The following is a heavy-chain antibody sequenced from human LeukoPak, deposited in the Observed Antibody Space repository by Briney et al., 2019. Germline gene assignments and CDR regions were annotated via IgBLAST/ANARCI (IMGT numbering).Heavy chain of an antibody. CDR2: IIPIFGTA. V-gene: IGHV1-69*05. Sequence: SVKVSCKASGGTFSSYAISWVRQAPGQGLEWMGGIIPIFGTANYAQKFQGRVTITTDESTSTAYMELSSLRSEDTAVYYCASPGSGRPEYSSGWHSFDIWGQGKRLTVSS. D-gene: IGHD6-19*01. CDR3: ASPGSGRPEYSSGWHSFDI. CDR1: GGTFSSYA. J-gene: IGHJ3*02.